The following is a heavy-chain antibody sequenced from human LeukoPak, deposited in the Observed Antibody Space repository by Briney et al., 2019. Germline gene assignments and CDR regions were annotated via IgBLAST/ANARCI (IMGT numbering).Heavy chain of an antibody. J-gene: IGHJ4*02. CDR1: GFTVSSNY. CDR3: ARLYSSSWYEDY. D-gene: IGHD6-13*01. Sequence: HPGGSLRLSCVASGFTVSSNYMSWVRQAPGKGLEWVSVIYSGGSTYYADSVKGRFTISRDNSKNTLYLQMNSLRAEDTAVYYCARLYSSSWYEDYWGQGTLVTVSS. CDR2: IYSGGST. V-gene: IGHV3-53*01.